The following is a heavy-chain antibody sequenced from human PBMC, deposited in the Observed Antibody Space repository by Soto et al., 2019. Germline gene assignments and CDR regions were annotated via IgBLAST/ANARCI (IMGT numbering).Heavy chain of an antibody. CDR3: ARAWFGELIDY. J-gene: IGHJ4*02. D-gene: IGHD3-10*01. CDR2: IYSGGST. V-gene: IGHV3-66*01. Sequence: EVPLVESGGGLVQPGGSLRLSCAASGFTVSSNYMSWVRQAPGKGLEWVSVIYSGGSTYYADSVKGRFTISRDNSKNTLYLQMNSLRAEDTAVYYCARAWFGELIDYWGQGTLVTVSS. CDR1: GFTVSSNY.